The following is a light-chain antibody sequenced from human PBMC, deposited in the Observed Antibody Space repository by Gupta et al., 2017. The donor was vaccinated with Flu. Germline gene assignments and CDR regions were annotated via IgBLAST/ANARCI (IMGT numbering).Light chain of an antibody. CDR3: QQYTNWRPAT. CDR1: QSVRSD. Sequence: EIVMTQFPDILSVSPGERDTLSCRPSQSVRSDLAWYQQRPGQAPRLLIYDSSTRATGVPARFSGSGSGTEFTLTISSLQSEDFAVYYCQQYTNWRPATFGQGTKVEVK. V-gene: IGKV3-15*01. CDR2: DSS. J-gene: IGKJ1*01.